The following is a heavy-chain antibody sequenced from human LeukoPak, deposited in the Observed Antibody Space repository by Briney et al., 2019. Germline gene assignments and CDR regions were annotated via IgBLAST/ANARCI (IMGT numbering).Heavy chain of an antibody. J-gene: IGHJ3*02. CDR3: ARVLDIVVVPAALTSFGAFDI. D-gene: IGHD2-2*03. CDR1: GFTFSSYA. V-gene: IGHV3-30-3*01. Sequence: PGRSLRLSCAASGFTFSSYAMHWVRQAPGKGLEWVAVISYDGSNKYYADSVKGRFTISRDNSKNTLYLQMNSLRAEDTAVYYCARVLDIVVVPAALTSFGAFDIWGQGTMVTVSS. CDR2: ISYDGSNK.